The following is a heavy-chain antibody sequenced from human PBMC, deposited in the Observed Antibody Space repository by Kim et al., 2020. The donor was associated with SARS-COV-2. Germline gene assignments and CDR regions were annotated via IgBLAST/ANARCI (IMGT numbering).Heavy chain of an antibody. Sequence: ASVKVSCKASGYTFTSYDINWVRQATGQGLEWMGWMNPNSGNTGYAQKFQGRVTMTRNTSISTAYMELSSLRSEDTAVYYCARVHYDYVWGSFLFDYWGQGTLVTVSS. CDR1: GYTFTSYD. CDR2: MNPNSGNT. D-gene: IGHD3-16*01. CDR3: ARVHYDYVWGSFLFDY. V-gene: IGHV1-8*01. J-gene: IGHJ4*02.